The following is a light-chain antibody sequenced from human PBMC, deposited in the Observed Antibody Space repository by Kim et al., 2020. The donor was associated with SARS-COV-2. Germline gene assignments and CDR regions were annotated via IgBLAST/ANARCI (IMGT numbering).Light chain of an antibody. V-gene: IGKV1-39*01. CDR3: QQSYITPFT. Sequence: DIQMTQSPSSLSASVGDRVTITCRTTQSISSHLNWYQQKPGRAPKLLISAASTLQGGVPSRFSGSGSETDFTLTISSLQPEDFATYLCQQSYITPFTFGPGTKLEIK. J-gene: IGKJ3*01. CDR2: AAS. CDR1: QSISSH.